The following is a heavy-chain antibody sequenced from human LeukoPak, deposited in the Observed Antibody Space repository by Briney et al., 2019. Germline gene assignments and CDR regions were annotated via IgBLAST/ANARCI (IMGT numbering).Heavy chain of an antibody. CDR3: ARAQEEWLLVDTAMVPTGYYYYYMDV. D-gene: IGHD5-18*01. V-gene: IGHV4-59*01. CDR1: GGAISSYY. J-gene: IGHJ6*03. CDR2: IYYSGST. Sequence: PSETLSLTCTVSGGAISSYYWSWIRQPPGKGLEWIGYIYYSGSTNYNPSLNSRVTISVATSKNQFSLKLSSVTAADTAVYYCARAQEEWLLVDTAMVPTGYYYYYMDVWGKGTTVTVSS.